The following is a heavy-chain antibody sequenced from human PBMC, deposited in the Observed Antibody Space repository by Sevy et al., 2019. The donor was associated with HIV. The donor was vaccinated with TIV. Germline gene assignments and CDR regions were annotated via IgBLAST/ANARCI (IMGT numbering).Heavy chain of an antibody. CDR3: VREGDGGYSYSLDC. V-gene: IGHV3-7*01. Sequence: GSLRLSCAASGFTFSSYSMNWVRQAPGKGLEWVATMKEDGSERNHVDSVKGRFTISRDNAKNSLYLQMNSLRAEDTAVYYCVREGDGGYSYSLDCWGQGTLVTVSS. CDR2: MKEDGSER. D-gene: IGHD5-18*01. CDR1: GFTFSSYS. J-gene: IGHJ4*02.